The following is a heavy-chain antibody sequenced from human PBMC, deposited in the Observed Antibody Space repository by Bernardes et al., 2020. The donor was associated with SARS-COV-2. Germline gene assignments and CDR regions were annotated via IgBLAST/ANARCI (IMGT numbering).Heavy chain of an antibody. CDR2: IYPDDSDT. CDR1: GYSLTRYW. CDR3: ARQKGPSGYSYGYRYYGMDG. Sequence: GAFLITSRQGSGYSLTRYWSGGVRPIPGKVLEWVGIIYPDDSDTRYSPSFQGQVTSSADKSISAVYLQWSSLKASDTAMYYCARQKGPSGYSYGYRYYGMDGWGQGTTVTVSS. D-gene: IGHD5-18*01. V-gene: IGHV5-51*01. J-gene: IGHJ6*02.